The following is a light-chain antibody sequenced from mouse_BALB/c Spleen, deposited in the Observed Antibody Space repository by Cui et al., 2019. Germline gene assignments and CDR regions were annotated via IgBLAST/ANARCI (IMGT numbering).Light chain of an antibody. V-gene: IGKV10-94*01. CDR2: FTS. J-gene: IGKJ5*01. CDR3: QQYSKLPLT. CDR1: QGISNY. Sequence: DIQMTQTTSSLSASLGDRVTISCSASQGISNYLNWYQQKPDGTVKLLIFFTSSLHSGVPSMFSGSGSGTDYSLTISTLEPEDIATYYCQQYSKLPLTFGAGTKLELK.